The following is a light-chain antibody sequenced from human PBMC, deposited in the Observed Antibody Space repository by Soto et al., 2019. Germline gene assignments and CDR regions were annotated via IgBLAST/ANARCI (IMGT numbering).Light chain of an antibody. CDR2: DAS. V-gene: IGKV1-5*01. CDR3: QQYDNYPLT. J-gene: IGKJ4*01. CDR1: QSISSW. Sequence: DIQMTQSPSSLSPSVGQRVTTTCRASQSISSWLAWYQQKPGKASKLLIYDASSLESGVPSRFSGSASGTEFTLTISSLQPDDFATYYCQQYDNYPLTFGGGTKVDIK.